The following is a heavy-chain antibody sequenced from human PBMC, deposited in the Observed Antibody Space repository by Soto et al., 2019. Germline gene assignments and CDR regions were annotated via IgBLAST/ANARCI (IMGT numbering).Heavy chain of an antibody. D-gene: IGHD6-19*01. CDR2: IYPGDSDT. Sequence: PVESLKISCNGSGYSFTTYWIAWVRQMPGKGLECMGIIYPGDSDTRYSPSFQGQVTISADKSINTAYLQWSSLKASDSAIYYCARPFDTSGWYDHWGQGTLVTVSS. V-gene: IGHV5-51*01. J-gene: IGHJ5*02. CDR1: GYSFTTYW. CDR3: ARPFDTSGWYDH.